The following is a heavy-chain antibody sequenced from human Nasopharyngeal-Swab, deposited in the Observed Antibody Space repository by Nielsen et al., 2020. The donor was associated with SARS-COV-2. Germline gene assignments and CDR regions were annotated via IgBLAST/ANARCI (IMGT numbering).Heavy chain of an antibody. Sequence: GESLKIFCAASGFTVSSNYMRWVRQAPGKGLEWVSVIYSVGSTYYADSVKGRFTISRDNSKNTLYLQMNSLRAEDTAVYYCARDLYRQQWPLYNYYGMDVWGQGTTVTVSS. CDR1: GFTVSSNY. CDR2: IYSVGST. D-gene: IGHD6-19*01. CDR3: ARDLYRQQWPLYNYYGMDV. V-gene: IGHV3-53*01. J-gene: IGHJ6*02.